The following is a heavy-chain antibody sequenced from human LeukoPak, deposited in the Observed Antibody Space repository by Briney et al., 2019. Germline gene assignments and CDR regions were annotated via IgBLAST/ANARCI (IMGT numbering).Heavy chain of an antibody. CDR1: GGSISTSSYS. D-gene: IGHD4-17*01. V-gene: IGHV4-39*07. CDR3: AAEGAYGDYVRFDY. J-gene: IGHJ4*02. CDR2: IYYSGST. Sequence: SETLSLTCTVSGGSISTSSYSWGWIRQPPGKGLEWIGSIYYSGSTYYNPSLKSRVTISVDTSKNQFSLKLSSVTAADTAVYYCAAEGAYGDYVRFDYWGLGTLVTVSS.